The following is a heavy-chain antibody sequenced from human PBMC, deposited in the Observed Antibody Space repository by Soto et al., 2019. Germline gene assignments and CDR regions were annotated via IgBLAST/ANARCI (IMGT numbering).Heavy chain of an antibody. V-gene: IGHV4-30-2*01. J-gene: IGHJ2*01. CDR1: GGSISSGGYT. Sequence: QLQLQESGSGLVKPSQTLSLTCAVSGGSISSGGYTWSWIRQPPGKGLEWIGYIYHSGSTYYNPSLKSRVTISVDRSKNQFSLKLSSVTAADTAVYYCARLDIGNYWYFDLWGRGTLVTVSS. CDR3: ARLDIGNYWYFDL. CDR2: IYHSGST. D-gene: IGHD5-12*01.